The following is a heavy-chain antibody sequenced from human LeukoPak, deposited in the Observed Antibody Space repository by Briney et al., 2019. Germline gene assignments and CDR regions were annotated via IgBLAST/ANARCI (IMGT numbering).Heavy chain of an antibody. J-gene: IGHJ5*02. V-gene: IGHV3-30*04. CDR2: ISYDGSNK. CDR1: GFTFSSYA. CDR3: ATLYGSSWHNWFDP. Sequence: GGSLRLSCAASGFTFSSYAMHWVRQAPGKGLEWVAVISYDGSNKYYADSVKGRFTISRDNSKNTLYLQMNSLRAEDTAVYYCATLYGSSWHNWFDPWGRGTLVTVSS. D-gene: IGHD6-13*01.